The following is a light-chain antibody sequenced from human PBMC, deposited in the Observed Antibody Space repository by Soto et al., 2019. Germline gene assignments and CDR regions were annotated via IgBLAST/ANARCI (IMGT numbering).Light chain of an antibody. CDR1: SSDVGGYNY. CDR3: SSYTTSGTPV. J-gene: IGLJ3*02. V-gene: IGLV2-14*01. CDR2: EVS. Sequence: QSALTQPASVSGSPGQSITISCTGTSSDVGGYNYVSWYQQNPGTAPKVMIYEVSNRPSWVSNRFSGSKSGNTASLTISGLQAEDEADYYCSSYTTSGTPVFGGGTKLTVL.